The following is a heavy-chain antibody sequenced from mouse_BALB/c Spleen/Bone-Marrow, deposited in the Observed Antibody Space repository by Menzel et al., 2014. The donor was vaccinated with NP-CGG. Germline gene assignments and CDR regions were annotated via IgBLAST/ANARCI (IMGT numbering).Heavy chain of an antibody. J-gene: IGHJ4*01. CDR1: GFSLTSYG. CDR2: IWAGGST. V-gene: IGHV2-9*02. CDR3: ARAPLLRYHYAMDY. D-gene: IGHD1-1*01. Sequence: VKLQGSGPGLVSPSQSLSITCTVSGFSLTSYGVHWVRQPPGKGLEWLGVIWAGGSTNYNSALMSRLSISKDNSKSQVFLKMNSLQTDDTAMYYCARAPLLRYHYAMDYWGQGTSVTVSS.